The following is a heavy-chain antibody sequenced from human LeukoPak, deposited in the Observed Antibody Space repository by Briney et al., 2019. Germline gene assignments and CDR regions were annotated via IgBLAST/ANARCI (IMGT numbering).Heavy chain of an antibody. V-gene: IGHV1-2*06. CDR2: INPNSGGT. D-gene: IGHD3-9*01. CDR3: ARDHVRYRRGIGP. J-gene: IGHJ5*02. Sequence: GASVKVSCKASGYIFTDYYMHWVRQAPGQELGWMGRINPNSGGTNYAQKFQGRVTMTRDTSISTAYMELSRLRSDDTAVYYCARDHVRYRRGIGPWGQGTLVTVSS. CDR1: GYIFTDYY.